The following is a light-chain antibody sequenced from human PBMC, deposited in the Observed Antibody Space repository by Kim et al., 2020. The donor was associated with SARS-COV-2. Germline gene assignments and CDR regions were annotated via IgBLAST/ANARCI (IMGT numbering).Light chain of an antibody. V-gene: IGLV2-11*03. CDR1: SSDVGGYKY. Sequence: GQSVTISCTGTSSDVGGYKYVSWFQQHPGKAPKLIIYDVTQRPSGVPDRFSGSKSGDTASLSISGLQAEDEADYYCCSYAGSYTYVFGPGTRSPS. CDR2: DVT. J-gene: IGLJ1*01. CDR3: CSYAGSYTYV.